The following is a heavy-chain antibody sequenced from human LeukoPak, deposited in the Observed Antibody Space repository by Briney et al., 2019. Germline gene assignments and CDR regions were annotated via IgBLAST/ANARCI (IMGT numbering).Heavy chain of an antibody. CDR2: INPNSGGT. Sequence: GASVKVSCKASGYTFTGYYMHWVRQAPGQGLEWMGWINPNSGGTNYAQKFQGRVTMTRDTSISTAYMELSRLRSDDTAVYYCARAIMVRGVNYYYYYMDVWGKGTTVTVSS. V-gene: IGHV1-2*02. J-gene: IGHJ6*03. CDR1: GYTFTGYY. CDR3: ARAIMVRGVNYYYYYMDV. D-gene: IGHD3-10*01.